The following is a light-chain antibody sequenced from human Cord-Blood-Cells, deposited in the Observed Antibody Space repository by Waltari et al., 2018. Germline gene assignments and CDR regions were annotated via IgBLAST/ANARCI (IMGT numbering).Light chain of an antibody. Sequence: QSALTQPRSVSGSPGQSVTISCTGTSSDVGGYNFVSWYQQHPGKAPKLMIYDVSKRPSGVPERFSGSKSGNTASLTISGLQAEDEADYYCCSYAGSYVVFGGGTKLTVL. V-gene: IGLV2-11*01. CDR3: CSYAGSYVV. CDR2: DVS. CDR1: SSDVGGYNF. J-gene: IGLJ2*01.